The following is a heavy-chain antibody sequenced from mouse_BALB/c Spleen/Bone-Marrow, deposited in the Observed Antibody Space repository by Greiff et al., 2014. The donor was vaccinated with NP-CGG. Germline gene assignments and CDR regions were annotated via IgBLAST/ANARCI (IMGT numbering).Heavy chain of an antibody. Sequence: EKMSCKASGYTFTSYWMHWVKQRPGQGLDWIGYINPSTGYTDYNQKFKDKATLTADKSSSTAYMQLSSLTSEDSAVYYCARRLNWDWFADWGQGILVSVSA. CDR1: GYTFTSYW. V-gene: IGHV1-4*01. D-gene: IGHD4-1*01. CDR3: ARRLNWDWFAD. J-gene: IGHJ3*01. CDR2: INPSTGYT.